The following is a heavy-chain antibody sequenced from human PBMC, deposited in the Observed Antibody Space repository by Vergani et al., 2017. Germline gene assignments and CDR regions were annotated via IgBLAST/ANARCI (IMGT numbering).Heavy chain of an antibody. CDR3: ASRRGGGTFDY. CDR1: GGSFSGYY. J-gene: IGHJ4*02. Sequence: QVQLQQWGAGLLKPSETLSLTCAVYGGSFSGYYWSWIRQPPGKGLEWIGEINHSGSTNYNPSRKSRVTISVDTSKNQFSLKLSSVTAADTAVYYCASRRGGGTFDYWGQGTLVTVSS. D-gene: IGHD3-10*01. V-gene: IGHV4-34*01. CDR2: INHSGST.